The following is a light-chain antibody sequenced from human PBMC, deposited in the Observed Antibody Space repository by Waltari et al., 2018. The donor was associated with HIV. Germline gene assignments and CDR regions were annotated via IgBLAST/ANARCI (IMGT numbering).Light chain of an antibody. Sequence: DIVMTQSPASLAVSLGERATINCKSNQSLLLNFNNKTYLTWYQQKPGQSPKLILYWASTRESGVPDRFSGSGSGTDFNLTISSLQAEDVATYYCQQCYSTPWTFGRGTKVEI. CDR1: QSLLLNFNNKTY. V-gene: IGKV4-1*01. J-gene: IGKJ1*01. CDR2: WAS. CDR3: QQCYSTPWT.